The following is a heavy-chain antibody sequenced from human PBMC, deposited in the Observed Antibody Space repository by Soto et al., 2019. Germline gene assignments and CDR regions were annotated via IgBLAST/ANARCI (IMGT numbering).Heavy chain of an antibody. D-gene: IGHD2-15*01. CDR3: ARAPCSGGSCYSGTQKAPEDNWFDP. J-gene: IGHJ5*02. CDR2: ISPKSGGT. CDR1: GYTFINYY. Sequence: GASVKVSCKASGYTFINYYMHWVRQAPGQGFEWMGRISPKSGGTNYAQKFQGRVTMTRDTSTSTVYMELSSLRSEDTAVYYCARAPCSGGSCYSGTQKAPEDNWFDPWGQGTLVTVSS. V-gene: IGHV1-46*01.